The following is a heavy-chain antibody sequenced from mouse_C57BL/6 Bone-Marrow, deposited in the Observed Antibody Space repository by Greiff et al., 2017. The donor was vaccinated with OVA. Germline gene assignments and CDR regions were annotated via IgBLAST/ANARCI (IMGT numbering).Heavy chain of an antibody. CDR3: EIIYYGNDGYLDY. CDR2: IHPSDSDT. J-gene: IGHJ2*01. V-gene: IGHV1-74*01. D-gene: IGHD2-2*01. Sequence: QVQLQQPGAELVKPGASVKVSCKASGYTFTSYGMHWVKQRPGQGLEWIGRIHPSDSDTNYNQKFKGKAKLTVDKSSSTAYMQLSSLPSADSAVFEGEIIYYGNDGYLDYWGQGTTLTVSA. CDR1: GYTFTSYG.